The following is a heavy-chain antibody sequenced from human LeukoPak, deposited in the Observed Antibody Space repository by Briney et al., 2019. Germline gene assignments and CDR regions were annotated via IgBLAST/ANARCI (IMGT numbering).Heavy chain of an antibody. D-gene: IGHD6-13*01. Sequence: GRSLRLSCAASGFTLSTYGMYWVRQAPGKGLEWVAVIWNDGSNKHYADSVKGRFTISRDNSKNTLDLQMNSLRAEDTAVYYCAKDLSSSWFEGLDNWGQGTLVTVSS. CDR1: GFTLSTYG. V-gene: IGHV3-33*06. CDR3: AKDLSSSWFEGLDN. J-gene: IGHJ4*02. CDR2: IWNDGSNK.